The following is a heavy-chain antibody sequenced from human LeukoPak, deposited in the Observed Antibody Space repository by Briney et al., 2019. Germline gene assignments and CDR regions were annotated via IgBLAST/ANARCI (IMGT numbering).Heavy chain of an antibody. D-gene: IGHD6-6*01. CDR3: ARGVARSSKFHFSYYFDY. CDR2: IYHSGST. Sequence: SETLSLTCTVSGGSINSSYYYWGWIRQPPGKGLEWIGSIYHSGSTYYNPSLKSRVTISVDTSKNQFSLNLSSVTAADTAVYYCARGVARSSKFHFSYYFDYWGQGTLVTVSS. J-gene: IGHJ4*02. V-gene: IGHV4-39*07. CDR1: GGSINSSYYY.